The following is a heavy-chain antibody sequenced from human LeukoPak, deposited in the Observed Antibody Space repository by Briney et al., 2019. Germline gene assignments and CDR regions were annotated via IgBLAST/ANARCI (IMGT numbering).Heavy chain of an antibody. J-gene: IGHJ4*02. V-gene: IGHV4-34*01. CDR2: IDHSGST. CDR3: ARGPSYDFWSGHNLDY. CDR1: GGSFSGYY. Sequence: PSETLSLTCAVYGGSFSGYYWSWIRQPPGKGLEWIGEIDHSGSTNYNPSLKSRVTISVDTSKNQFSLKLSSVTAADTAVYYCARGPSYDFWSGHNLDYWGQGTLVTVSS. D-gene: IGHD3-3*01.